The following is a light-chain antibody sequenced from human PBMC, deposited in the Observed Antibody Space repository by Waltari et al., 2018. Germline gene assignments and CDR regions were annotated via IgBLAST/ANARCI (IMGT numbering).Light chain of an antibody. CDR2: AAS. CDR3: QLANSWP. V-gene: IGKV1D-12*01. J-gene: IGKJ1*01. Sequence: DIQLTQSPSSVSASVGDRVTIICRATQGLPTWLVWYQQRPGKAPRLLIYAASSLESGVPSRFSGSVSGPDFTLTISSLQPEDVGTYYCQLANSWPFGQGTKVEIK. CDR1: QGLPTW.